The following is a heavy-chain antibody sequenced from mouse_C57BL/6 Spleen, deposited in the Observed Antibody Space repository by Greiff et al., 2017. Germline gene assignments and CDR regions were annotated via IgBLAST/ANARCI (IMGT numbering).Heavy chain of an antibody. CDR2: ISYDGSN. CDR3: AREGGYDYDRDYFDY. J-gene: IGHJ2*01. V-gene: IGHV3-6*01. CDR1: GYSITSGYY. Sequence: VQLKESGPGLVKPSQSLSLTCSVTGYSITSGYYWNWIRQFPGNKLEWMGYISYDGSNNYNPSLKNRISITRDPSKNQFFLKLKSVTTEDTATYYCAREGGYDYDRDYFDYWGQGTTRTVSS. D-gene: IGHD2-4*01.